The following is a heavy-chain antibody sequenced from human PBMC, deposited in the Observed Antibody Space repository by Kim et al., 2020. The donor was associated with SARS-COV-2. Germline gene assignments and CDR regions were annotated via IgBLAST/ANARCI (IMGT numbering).Heavy chain of an antibody. Sequence: YYADPVMGRFTISRDNSKNTHYLQMNSLRGEDTAVYFCARSFNIAAAGNTWGQGTPVTVSS. V-gene: IGHV3-30*03. CDR3: ARSFNIAAAGNT. D-gene: IGHD6-13*01. J-gene: IGHJ4*02.